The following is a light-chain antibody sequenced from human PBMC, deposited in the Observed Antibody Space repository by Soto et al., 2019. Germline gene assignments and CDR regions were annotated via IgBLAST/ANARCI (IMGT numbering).Light chain of an antibody. CDR1: QSVSIY. CDR3: QQRSNWLIS. J-gene: IGKJ3*01. Sequence: EIVLTQSPATLSLSPGERATLSCRASQSVSIYLSWYQQKPGQAPRLLIYDASNRATGIPARFSGSGSGTDFTLTISSLEPEDFAVYYCQQRSNWLISFGPGTKVDIK. V-gene: IGKV3-11*01. CDR2: DAS.